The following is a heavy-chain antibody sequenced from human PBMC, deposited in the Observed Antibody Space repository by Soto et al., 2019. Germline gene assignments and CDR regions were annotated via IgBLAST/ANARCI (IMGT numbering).Heavy chain of an antibody. V-gene: IGHV4-30-4*08. Sequence: TVSLTCTVPADCLSTGNNSYVGIRQSPGKGLEWIGHIYYSGTTYYNPALKSRITRSVYASKNQFSLNLSSVTAADTAIYYRASRQQQVALLEYWGQGTL. J-gene: IGHJ4*02. CDR2: IYYSGTT. CDR1: ADCLSTGNNS. CDR3: ASRQQQVALLEY. D-gene: IGHD6-13*01.